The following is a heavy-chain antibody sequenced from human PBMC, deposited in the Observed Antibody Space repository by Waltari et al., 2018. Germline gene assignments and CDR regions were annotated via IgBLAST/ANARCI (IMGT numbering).Heavy chain of an antibody. CDR1: GYSISSGYY. D-gene: IGHD2-2*01. Sequence: QVQLQESGPGLVKPSETLSLTCAVSGYSISSGYYWGWIRQPPGKGLEWIGSIYHSGSTYYTPALKSRVTISVDTSKSQFSLKLSSVTAADTAVYYCARLWDCSSTSCYEGFDYWGQGTLVTVSA. V-gene: IGHV4-38-2*01. CDR3: ARLWDCSSTSCYEGFDY. CDR2: IYHSGST. J-gene: IGHJ4*02.